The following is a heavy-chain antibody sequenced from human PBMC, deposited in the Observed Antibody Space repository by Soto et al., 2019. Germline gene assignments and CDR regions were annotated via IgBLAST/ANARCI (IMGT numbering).Heavy chain of an antibody. J-gene: IGHJ4*02. CDR3: VRGDGDRYDGHGYLGRH. CDR2: MNMDGNRI. D-gene: IGHD2-21*01. CDR1: GFTFSSYW. V-gene: IGHV3-74*01. Sequence: EVQLVESGGGLVQPGGSLRLSCSASGFTFSSYWMHWVRQAPGKELEWIARMNMDGNRISYVDSVKGRCTISRDNAKNTFYMEMNSARVEDTAVDYCVRGDGDRYDGHGYLGRHWGQGSLVTVSS.